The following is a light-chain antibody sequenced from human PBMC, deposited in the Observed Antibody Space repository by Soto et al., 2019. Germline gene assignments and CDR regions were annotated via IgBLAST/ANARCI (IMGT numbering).Light chain of an antibody. CDR1: SSDVGGYHY. CDR2: DVT. J-gene: IGLJ1*01. CDR3: SSYTTSSAGV. Sequence: QSALTQPASVSGSPGQSITISCTGTSSDVGGYHYVSWYQQHPGKAPKLMIYDVTNRPSGVSNRFSGSKSGNTASLTISGLQAEDEADYYCSSYTTSSAGVFGTGTKVTV. V-gene: IGLV2-14*01.